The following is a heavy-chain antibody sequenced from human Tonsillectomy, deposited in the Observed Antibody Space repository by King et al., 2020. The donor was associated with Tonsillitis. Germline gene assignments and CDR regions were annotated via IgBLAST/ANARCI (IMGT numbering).Heavy chain of an antibody. CDR3: ARGGDYSDIYFDY. J-gene: IGHJ4*02. D-gene: IGHD2-15*01. Sequence: QLQESGSGLVKPSQTLSLTCAVSGGSISSGGYSCSWIRQPPGRGLEWMGFIYLSGSTYYNPALKSRVSISVDRAKNQFSLKLSSVTAADTAVYYCARGGDYSDIYFDYWGLGTLVTVSS. CDR1: GGSISSGGYS. CDR2: IYLSGST. V-gene: IGHV4-30-2*01.